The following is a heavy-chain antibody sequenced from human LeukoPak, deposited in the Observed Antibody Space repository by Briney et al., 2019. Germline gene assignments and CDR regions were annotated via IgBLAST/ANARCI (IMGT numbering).Heavy chain of an antibody. CDR2: IYPGDSDT. J-gene: IGHJ4*02. CDR1: GYSFTSYW. CDR3: ARHQRYYHSGSYARTEYDY. D-gene: IGHD3-10*01. Sequence: GESLKISCKGSGYSFTSYWIGWVRQMPGKGLEWMGFIYPGDSDTRYSPSFQGQVTISADKSITTAYLQWSSLKASDTAMYYCARHQRYYHSGSYARTEYDYWGQGTLVTVSS. V-gene: IGHV5-51*01.